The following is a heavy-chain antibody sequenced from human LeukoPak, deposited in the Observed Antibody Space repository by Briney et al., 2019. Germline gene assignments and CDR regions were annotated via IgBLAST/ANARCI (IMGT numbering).Heavy chain of an antibody. D-gene: IGHD1-26*01. V-gene: IGHV7-4-1*02. J-gene: IGHJ4*02. CDR2: INTNTGDP. CDR1: GYTFSTYA. Sequence: GASVKVSCKASGYTFSTYAINWVRQAPGQGLEWMGWINTNTGDPTYAQGFTGRFVFSLDTSVSTAYLQISSLKTDDTAVYYCATLLYYFDYWGQGTLVTVSS. CDR3: ATLLYYFDY.